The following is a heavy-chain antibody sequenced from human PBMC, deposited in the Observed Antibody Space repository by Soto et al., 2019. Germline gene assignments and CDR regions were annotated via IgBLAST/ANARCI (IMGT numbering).Heavy chain of an antibody. J-gene: IGHJ6*02. CDR2: TYYKSKWNN. D-gene: IGHD3-10*01. V-gene: IGHV6-1*01. Sequence: SQTFSLTCVISGDSVSSNSAGWNLIRQPPSRGLEWLGRTYYKSKWNNDYALSVKSRITINPDTSNNQFSLHLYSVTPEDTAVYYCTGITWFRGMDVWGQGTPVTVSS. CDR3: TGITWFRGMDV. CDR1: GDSVSSNSAG.